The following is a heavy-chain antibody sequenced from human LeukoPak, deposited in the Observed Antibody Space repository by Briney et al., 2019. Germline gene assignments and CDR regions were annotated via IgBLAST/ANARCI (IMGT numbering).Heavy chain of an antibody. CDR1: GGTFSSYA. CDR3: ARVGPVTIFGVVTLYNWFDP. J-gene: IGHJ5*02. V-gene: IGHV1-69*04. Sequence: ASVKVSCKASGGTFSSYAISWVRQAPGQGLEWMGRIIPIFGIANCAQKFQGRVTITADKSTSTAYMELSSLRSEDTAVYYCARVGPVTIFGVVTLYNWFDPWGQGTLVTVSS. D-gene: IGHD3-3*01. CDR2: IIPIFGIA.